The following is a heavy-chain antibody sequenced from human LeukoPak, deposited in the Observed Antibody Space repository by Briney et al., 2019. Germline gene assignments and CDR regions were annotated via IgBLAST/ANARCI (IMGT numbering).Heavy chain of an antibody. Sequence: PGGSLRLSCAASGFTFSSYAMSWVRQAPGKGLEWVSIISDSAVGTYYTDSVKGRFTISRDNSKNTLYLQMNSLRAEDTAIYYCAKDYCSSTRCPQKDWGQGTLVTVSS. CDR2: ISDSAVGT. J-gene: IGHJ4*02. V-gene: IGHV3-23*01. D-gene: IGHD2-2*01. CDR1: GFTFSSYA. CDR3: AKDYCSSTRCPQKD.